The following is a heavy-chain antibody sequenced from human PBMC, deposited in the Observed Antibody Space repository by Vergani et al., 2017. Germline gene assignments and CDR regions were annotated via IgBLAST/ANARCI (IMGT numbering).Heavy chain of an antibody. CDR2: IYHSGGA. CDR3: ARDGGEYDKDALDV. Sequence: QVQLQESGPGLLKPSQTLSLTCTVSGGSITSSSYYWGWIRQPPGKGLEWIGNIYHSGGAYYNPSLKGRVTISVDTSKNQFSLEVTSVTAADTAVYYCARDGGEYDKDALDVWGQGTKVTVTS. J-gene: IGHJ3*01. CDR1: GGSITSSSYY. V-gene: IGHV4-61*02. D-gene: IGHD2-21*01.